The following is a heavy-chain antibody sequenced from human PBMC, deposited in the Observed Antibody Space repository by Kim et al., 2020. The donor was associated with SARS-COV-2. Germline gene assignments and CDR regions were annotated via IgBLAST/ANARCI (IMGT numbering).Heavy chain of an antibody. D-gene: IGHD3-22*01. CDR2: IYYSGST. V-gene: IGHV4-59*01. Sequence: SETLSLTCTVSGGSISSYYWSWIRQPPGKGLEWIGYIYYSGSTNYNPSLKSRVTISVDTSKNQFSLKLSSVTAADTAVYYCARGHYDSSGYFDWFDPWGQGTLVTVSS. J-gene: IGHJ5*02. CDR3: ARGHYDSSGYFDWFDP. CDR1: GGSISSYY.